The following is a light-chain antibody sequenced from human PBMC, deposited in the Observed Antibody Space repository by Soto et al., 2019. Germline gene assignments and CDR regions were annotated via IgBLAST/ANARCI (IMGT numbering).Light chain of an antibody. CDR3: HQNYNVPPWT. V-gene: IGKV1-5*03. Sequence: DIQMTQSPSTLSGSVGDRVTITCRASQTISSWLAWYQQKPGKAPKLLIYKASTLKSGVPSRFSGSGSGTDFTLTISSLQAEDFATYYCHQNYNVPPWTFGQGTKVDIK. CDR1: QTISSW. J-gene: IGKJ1*01. CDR2: KAS.